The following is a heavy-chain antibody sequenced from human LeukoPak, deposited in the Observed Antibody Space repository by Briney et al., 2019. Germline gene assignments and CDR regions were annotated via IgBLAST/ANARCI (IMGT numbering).Heavy chain of an antibody. D-gene: IGHD3-22*01. CDR1: GYTFTTYS. CDR3: ARTIDSSGYDDAFDI. V-gene: IGHV1-18*01. CDR2: ISAYNGNT. Sequence: GASVKVSCRASGYTFTTYSLTWVRQVPGQGLEWMGWISAYNGNTNYAQKLQGRVTMTTDTSTSTAYMELRSLRSDDTAVYYCARTIDSSGYDDAFDIWGQGTMVTVSS. J-gene: IGHJ3*02.